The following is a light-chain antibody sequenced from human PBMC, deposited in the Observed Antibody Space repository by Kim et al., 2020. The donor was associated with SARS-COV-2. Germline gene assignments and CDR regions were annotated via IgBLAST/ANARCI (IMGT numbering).Light chain of an antibody. CDR1: NLGDKY. V-gene: IGLV3-1*01. J-gene: IGLJ2*01. CDR2: QDS. Sequence: SGSPGQTASITCSGDNLGDKYACWYQQKPGQSPVLVIYQDSKRPSGIPKRFSGSNSGNTATLTISGTQAMDEADYYCQAWDSSTVVFGGGTQLTVL. CDR3: QAWDSSTVV.